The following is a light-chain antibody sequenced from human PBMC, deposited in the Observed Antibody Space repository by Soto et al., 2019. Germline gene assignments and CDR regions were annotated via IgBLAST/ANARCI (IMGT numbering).Light chain of an antibody. Sequence: DIQMTQSPSTLSGSVGDRVTITCRASQTISSWLAWYQQKPGKAPKLLIYKASTLKSGVPSRFSGSGSGTEFTLTISSLQPDDFATYYCQQFNDYQGTFGQGTRLEIK. J-gene: IGKJ5*01. CDR3: QQFNDYQGT. CDR2: KAS. CDR1: QTISSW. V-gene: IGKV1-5*03.